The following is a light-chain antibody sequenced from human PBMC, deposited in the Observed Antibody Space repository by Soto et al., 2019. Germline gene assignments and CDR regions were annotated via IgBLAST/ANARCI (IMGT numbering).Light chain of an antibody. CDR2: TNS. CDR3: QSYDSSLSALV. CDR1: SSNIGAGYD. V-gene: IGLV1-40*01. Sequence: QSVLTQPPSVSGAPGQGVTISCAGTSSNIGAGYDVHWYQQVPGTAPKLLIYTNSNWPSGVPDRFSGSKSGTSASLAITGLQAADEADYYCQSYDSSLSALVFGGGTKLTVL. J-gene: IGLJ3*02.